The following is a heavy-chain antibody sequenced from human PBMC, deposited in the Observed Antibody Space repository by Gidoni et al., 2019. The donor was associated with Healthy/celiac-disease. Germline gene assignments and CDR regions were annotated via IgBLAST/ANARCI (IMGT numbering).Heavy chain of an antibody. Sequence: QLQLQESGPGLVKPSETLSLTCTVPGGSISSSSYYWGWIRQPPGKGLEWIGSIYYSGSTYYNPSLKSRVTISVDTSKNQFSLKLSSVTAADTAVYYCARDHTRGNFDYWGQGTLVTVSS. CDR1: GGSISSSSYY. CDR3: ARDHTRGNFDY. V-gene: IGHV4-39*07. J-gene: IGHJ4*02. CDR2: IYYSGST.